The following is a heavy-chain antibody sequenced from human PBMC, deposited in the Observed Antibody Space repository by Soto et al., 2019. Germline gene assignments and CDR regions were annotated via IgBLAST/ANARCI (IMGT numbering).Heavy chain of an antibody. D-gene: IGHD2-2*02. CDR2: ISWNSGSI. V-gene: IGHV3-9*01. J-gene: IGHJ6*02. CDR3: AKDYCSSTSCYTAYYYYGMDV. Sequence: EVQLVESGGGWVQPGRSLRLSCAASGFTLDDYAMHWVRQAPGKGLEWVSGISWNSGSIGYADSVKGRFTISRDNAKNSLYLQMNSLRAEDTALYYCAKDYCSSTSCYTAYYYYGMDVWGQGTTVTVSS. CDR1: GFTLDDYA.